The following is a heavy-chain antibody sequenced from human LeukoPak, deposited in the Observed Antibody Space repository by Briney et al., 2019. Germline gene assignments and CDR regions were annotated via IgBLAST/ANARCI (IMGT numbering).Heavy chain of an antibody. CDR2: IKGRTDGGTA. Sequence: GGSLRLSCAASGFTFNNAWMTWVRQAPGKGLEWVGRIKGRTDGGTADYAAPVKDRITISRDDSRNTLYLQMNTLRTEDTAVYYCTRHAELDYWGQGTLVTVSS. V-gene: IGHV3-15*01. J-gene: IGHJ4*02. CDR3: TRHAELDY. CDR1: GFTFNNAW. D-gene: IGHD1-26*01.